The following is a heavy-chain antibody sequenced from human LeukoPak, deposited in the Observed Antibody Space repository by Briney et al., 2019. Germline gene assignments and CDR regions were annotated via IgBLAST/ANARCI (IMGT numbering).Heavy chain of an antibody. Sequence: ASVKVSCKASGYTFTSYYMHWVRQAPGQGLEWMGIINPSGGSTSYAQKFQGRVTKTRDTSTSTVYMELSSLRSEDTAVYYCARESPNYGSGSYYMVNWGQGTLVTVSS. CDR2: INPSGGST. CDR3: ARESPNYGSGSYYMVN. CDR1: GYTFTSYY. J-gene: IGHJ4*02. D-gene: IGHD3-10*01. V-gene: IGHV1-46*01.